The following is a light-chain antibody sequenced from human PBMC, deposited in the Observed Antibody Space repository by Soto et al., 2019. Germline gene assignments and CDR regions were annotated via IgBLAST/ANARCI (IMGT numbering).Light chain of an antibody. Sequence: DIVMTQSPDSLAVSLGERATINCKSSQSVLYSSNNKNYLAWYQQKPGQPPKLLIYWASTRESGVPDRLSGSGSGTNFPLTICSLQAEDVAVYYCQQYYSTPPTFVPGTKLEIK. V-gene: IGKV4-1*01. CDR1: QSVLYSSNNKNY. CDR2: WAS. J-gene: IGKJ1*01. CDR3: QQYYSTPPT.